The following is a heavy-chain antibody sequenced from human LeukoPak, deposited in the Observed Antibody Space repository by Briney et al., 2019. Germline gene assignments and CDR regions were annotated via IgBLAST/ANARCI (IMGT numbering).Heavy chain of an antibody. CDR2: ISAYNGYT. CDR1: GYTFTNYG. CDR3: ARDKAVTTEVTQYFQH. J-gene: IGHJ1*01. V-gene: IGHV1-18*01. D-gene: IGHD4-23*01. Sequence: ASVKVSCKASGYTFTNYGVSRVRQAPGQGLEWMGWISAYNGYTNYAQKFQFRVTMTTDTSTSTAYMELRSLTSDDTAVYYCARDKAVTTEVTQYFQHWGQGTLVTVSS.